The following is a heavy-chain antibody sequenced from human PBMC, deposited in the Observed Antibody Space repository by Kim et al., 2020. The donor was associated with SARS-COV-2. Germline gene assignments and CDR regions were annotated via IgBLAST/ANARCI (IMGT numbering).Heavy chain of an antibody. V-gene: IGHV3-7*01. Sequence: GGSLRLSCAASGFTFSSCCMNWVRQVPGKGLEWVANISQHGDNIYYADSVKGRFTISRDNAKNTLYLQMSSLRADDTAVYYCARDNHWPRVDTWGQGALV. J-gene: IGHJ5*02. CDR2: ISQHGDNI. D-gene: IGHD1-1*01. CDR1: GFTFSSCC. CDR3: ARDNHWPRVDT.